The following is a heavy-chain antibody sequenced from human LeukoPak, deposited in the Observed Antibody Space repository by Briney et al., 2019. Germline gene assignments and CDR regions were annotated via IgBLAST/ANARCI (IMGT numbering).Heavy chain of an antibody. D-gene: IGHD6-13*01. J-gene: IGHJ4*02. CDR3: AKRGIAAAASFDY. V-gene: IGHV3-23*01. CDR2: ISGNGDYT. CDR1: GFTFSSYA. Sequence: QTGGSLRLSCAASGFTFSSYAKSWVRQAPGKGLEWVSTISGNGDYTYYADSVKGRFTISRDNSKNTLYLQMNSLRADDTAVYYCAKRGIAAAASFDYWGQGTLVSVSS.